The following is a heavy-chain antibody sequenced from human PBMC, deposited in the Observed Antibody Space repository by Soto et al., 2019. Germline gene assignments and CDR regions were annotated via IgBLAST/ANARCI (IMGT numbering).Heavy chain of an antibody. Sequence: RASVKVSCKASGGTFSSYAISWVRQAPGQGLELMGGIIPIFGTANYAQKFQGRVTITADESTSTAYMELSSLRPEDTAVYYCAGGMGYGSGSYYTSPFDYWGQGTLVTVYS. D-gene: IGHD3-10*01. CDR1: GGTFSSYA. J-gene: IGHJ4*02. V-gene: IGHV1-69*13. CDR2: IIPIFGTA. CDR3: AGGMGYGSGSYYTSPFDY.